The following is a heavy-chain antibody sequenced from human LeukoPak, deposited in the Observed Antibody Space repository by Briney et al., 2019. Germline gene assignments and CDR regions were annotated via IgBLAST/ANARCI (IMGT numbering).Heavy chain of an antibody. CDR2: IYNNGNT. Sequence: SETLSLTCTVSGDSISSNYWSWIRQLPGKGLEWMGYIYNNGNTNNNPSLKSRVTLSVDTSKNQFSLNLNSVTSADTAVYYCARVISGTSSWYFDPWGRGTLVTVSS. CDR3: ARVISGTSSWYFDP. V-gene: IGHV4-59*01. D-gene: IGHD1-1*01. J-gene: IGHJ2*01. CDR1: GDSISSNY.